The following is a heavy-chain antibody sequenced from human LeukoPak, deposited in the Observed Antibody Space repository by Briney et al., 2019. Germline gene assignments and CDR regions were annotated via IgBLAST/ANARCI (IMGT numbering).Heavy chain of an antibody. CDR1: AGPFSNYY. CDR2: IYHSGST. CDR3: ARGSFDYGDYQIFDY. D-gene: IGHD4-17*01. J-gene: IGHJ4*02. V-gene: IGHV4-34*01. Sequence: SETLSLTCAVYAGPFSNYYWSWIRQPPGKGLEWIGEIYHSGSTKYNPSLESRVTMSVDTSKNQFSLKLSSVTAADTAMYYCARGSFDYGDYQIFDYWGQGTLVTVSS.